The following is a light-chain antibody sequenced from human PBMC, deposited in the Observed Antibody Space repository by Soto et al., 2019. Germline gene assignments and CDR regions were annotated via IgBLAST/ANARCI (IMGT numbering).Light chain of an antibody. Sequence: EIVMTQSPDSLAVSLCERATINCKSSQSLLYSSNNKNYLAWYQQKPGQPPKLLFYWASTRESGVPERFNGSGSGADFTLTISSLQAEDVAVYYCQQYYSTLALTFGGGTKVEIK. V-gene: IGKV4-1*01. CDR1: QSLLYSSNNKNY. CDR3: QQYYSTLALT. CDR2: WAS. J-gene: IGKJ4*01.